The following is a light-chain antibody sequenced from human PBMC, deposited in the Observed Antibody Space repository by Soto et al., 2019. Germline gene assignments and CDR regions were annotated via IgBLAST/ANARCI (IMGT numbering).Light chain of an antibody. CDR1: QSISSY. CDR2: AAF. Sequence: DIQMTQSPSSLSASVGDRVTITCRASQSISSYLSWYQQRPGKAPKLLIYAAFNLGAGVPSRFSGSKAGTEFNFTISSLQADDFAPYYCQQSFAIPRTFGQGTKL. V-gene: IGKV1-39*01. CDR3: QQSFAIPRT. J-gene: IGKJ1*01.